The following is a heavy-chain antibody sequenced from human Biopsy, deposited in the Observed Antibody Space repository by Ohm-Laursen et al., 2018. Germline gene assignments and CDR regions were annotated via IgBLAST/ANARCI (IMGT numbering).Heavy chain of an antibody. CDR1: GVSINGGRYY. CDR2: IFYSANT. CDR3: ARLGSGDYFPTFFDF. J-gene: IGHJ4*02. V-gene: IGHV4-31*02. Sequence: SDTLSLTCTVSGVSINGGRYYWNWIRHHPGKGLEWIGNIFYSANTYYNPSLKSRVTISVDTSKNQFSLKLSPVTAADTAVYYCARLGSGDYFPTFFDFWGQGALVTASS. D-gene: IGHD5-12*01.